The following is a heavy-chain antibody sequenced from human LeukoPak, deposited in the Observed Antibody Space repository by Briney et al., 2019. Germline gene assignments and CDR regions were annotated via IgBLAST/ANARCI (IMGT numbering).Heavy chain of an antibody. V-gene: IGHV1-8*01. D-gene: IGHD6-13*01. Sequence: ASVKVSCKASGYTFTSYDINWVRQATGQGLEWMGWMNPNSGKTGYAQKFQGRSTMTRNTSISTAYMELSSLRSEDTAVYYCARFKGYSSSWYPLYYYYYGMDVWGQGPTVTVSS. CDR3: ARFKGYSSSWYPLYYYYYGMDV. CDR2: MNPNSGKT. J-gene: IGHJ6*02. CDR1: GYTFTSYD.